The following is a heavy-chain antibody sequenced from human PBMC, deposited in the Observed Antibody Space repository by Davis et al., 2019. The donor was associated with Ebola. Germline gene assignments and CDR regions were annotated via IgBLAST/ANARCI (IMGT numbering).Heavy chain of an antibody. D-gene: IGHD3-22*01. Sequence: GESLKISCAASGFTFSSYSMNWVRQAPGKGLEWVSSISSSSSYIYYADSVKGRFTISRDNAKNSLYLQMNSLRAEDTAVYYCAKVMTMIVVVITQNFDYWGQGTLVTVSS. J-gene: IGHJ4*02. V-gene: IGHV3-21*04. CDR3: AKVMTMIVVVITQNFDY. CDR2: ISSSSSYI. CDR1: GFTFSSYS.